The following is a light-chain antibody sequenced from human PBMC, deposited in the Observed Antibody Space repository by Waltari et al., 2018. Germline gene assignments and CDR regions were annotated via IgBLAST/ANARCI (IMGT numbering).Light chain of an antibody. CDR3: SSFTDTHTLL. CDR2: DVT. V-gene: IGLV2-14*03. J-gene: IGLJ2*01. Sequence: QSALTQPASVSGSPGQSITISCTGTSNDVGASNFVSWYQQHPGRAPQLLIYDVTERTSGISYRISGSKSANTASLTISGLLPEEEAIYYCSSFTDTHTLLFGGGTTVTVL. CDR1: SNDVGASNF.